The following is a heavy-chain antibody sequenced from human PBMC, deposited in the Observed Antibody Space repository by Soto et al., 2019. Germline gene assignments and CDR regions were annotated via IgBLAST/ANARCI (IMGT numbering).Heavy chain of an antibody. CDR2: ISGSGGST. Sequence: GGSLRLSCAASGFTFSSYAMSWVRQAPGKGLEWVSAISGSGGSTYYADSVKGRFTISRDNSKNTLYLQMNSLRAEDTAVYYCAEDLRQWLIQAYYYYGMDVWGQGTTVTVSS. V-gene: IGHV3-23*01. J-gene: IGHJ6*02. D-gene: IGHD6-19*01. CDR3: AEDLRQWLIQAYYYYGMDV. CDR1: GFTFSSYA.